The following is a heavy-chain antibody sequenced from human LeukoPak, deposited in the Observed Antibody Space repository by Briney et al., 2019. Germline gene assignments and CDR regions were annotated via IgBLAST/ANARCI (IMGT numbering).Heavy chain of an antibody. V-gene: IGHV4-38-2*01. CDR2: IYHSGST. CDR3: ARGVRGIAAAGSSNWFDP. Sequence: SATLSLTCAFSGYPISSGYYWGWIRQPPGKGLEWIGSIYHSGSTYYNPSLKSRVTISVDTSKNQFSLKLSSVTAADTAVYYCARGVRGIAAAGSSNWFDPWGQGTLVTVSS. J-gene: IGHJ5*02. CDR1: GYPISSGYY. D-gene: IGHD6-13*01.